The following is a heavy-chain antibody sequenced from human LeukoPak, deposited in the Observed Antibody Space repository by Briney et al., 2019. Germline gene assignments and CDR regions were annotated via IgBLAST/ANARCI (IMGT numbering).Heavy chain of an antibody. CDR3: ARAMSIAARLQTIFDY. D-gene: IGHD6-6*01. CDR2: IYSGGST. CDR1: GFTVSSNY. J-gene: IGHJ4*02. Sequence: GGSLRLSCAASGFTVSSNYMSWVRQAPGKGLEWVSVIYSGGSTYYADSVKGRFTISRDNSKSTLYIQMNSLRAEDTAVYYCARAMSIAARLQTIFDYWGQGTLVTVSS. V-gene: IGHV3-53*01.